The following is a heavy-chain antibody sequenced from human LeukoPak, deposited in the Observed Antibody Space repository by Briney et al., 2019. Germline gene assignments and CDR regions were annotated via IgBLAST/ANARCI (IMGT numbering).Heavy chain of an antibody. D-gene: IGHD1-26*01. CDR3: ARDSGSYDWALDY. CDR1: GGSISSGSYY. CDR2: IYTSGST. Sequence: SETLSLTCTVSGGSISSGSYYWSWIRQPAGKGLEWIRRIYTSGSTNYNPSLKSRATISVDTSKNQFSLKLSSVTAADTAVYYCARDSGSYDWALDYWGQGTLVTVSS. J-gene: IGHJ4*02. V-gene: IGHV4-61*02.